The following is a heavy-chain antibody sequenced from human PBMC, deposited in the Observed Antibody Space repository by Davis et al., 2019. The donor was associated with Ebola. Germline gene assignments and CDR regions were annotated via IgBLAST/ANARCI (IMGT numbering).Heavy chain of an antibody. Sequence: GESLKISCKTSGYDFTNYWIGWVRQMPGKGLEWMGVIHPSDSDTTYSPSFQGQITISVDRSISTAYLQWRSLKASDTAMYYCARQSASGSDIDYWGQGTLVTVSS. V-gene: IGHV5-51*01. CDR1: GYDFTNYW. CDR3: ARQSASGSDIDY. D-gene: IGHD5-12*01. J-gene: IGHJ4*02. CDR2: IHPSDSDT.